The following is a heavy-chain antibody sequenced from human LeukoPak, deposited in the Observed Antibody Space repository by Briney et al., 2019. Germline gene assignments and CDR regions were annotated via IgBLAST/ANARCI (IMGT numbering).Heavy chain of an antibody. Sequence: SETLSLTCTVSGGSISSSSYYWGWIRQPPGKGLEWIGSIYYSGSTYYNPSLKSRVTISVDTSKNHFSLILSSVTAADTAVYYCARGGDYYGSGIPFDYWGQGTLVSVSS. D-gene: IGHD3-10*01. CDR2: IYYSGST. CDR1: GGSISSSSYY. V-gene: IGHV4-39*02. J-gene: IGHJ4*02. CDR3: ARGGDYYGSGIPFDY.